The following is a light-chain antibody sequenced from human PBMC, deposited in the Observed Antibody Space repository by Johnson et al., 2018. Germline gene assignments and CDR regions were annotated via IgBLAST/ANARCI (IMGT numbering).Light chain of an antibody. J-gene: IGLJ1*01. V-gene: IGLV1-51*02. Sequence: QSVLTQPPSVSAAPGQKVTISCSGSSSNIGNNYVSWYQQLPGTAPKLLIYENNKRPSGIPDRFSGSKSGHSATLGITGLQTGDAADYYCGTWDSSLSAGNVFGTGTKVTVL. CDR1: SSNIGNNY. CDR2: ENN. CDR3: GTWDSSLSAGNV.